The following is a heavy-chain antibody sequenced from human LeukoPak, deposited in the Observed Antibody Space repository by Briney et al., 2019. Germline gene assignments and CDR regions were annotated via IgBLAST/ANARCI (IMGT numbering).Heavy chain of an antibody. CDR3: ARDATAAGRFDP. V-gene: IGHV3-11*06. Sequence: GGSLRLSCAASGFTFSDYYMSWIRQAPGKGLEWVSYIGSSGSYTNYADSVKGRFTISRGNAKNSLYLQINSLRAEDTAVYYCARDATAAGRFDPWGQGTLVTVSS. D-gene: IGHD6-13*01. J-gene: IGHJ5*02. CDR2: IGSSGSYT. CDR1: GFTFSDYY.